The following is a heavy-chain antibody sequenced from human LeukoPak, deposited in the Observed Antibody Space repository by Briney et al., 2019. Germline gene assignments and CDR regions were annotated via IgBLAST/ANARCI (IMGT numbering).Heavy chain of an antibody. CDR1: GFTFSSYA. D-gene: IGHD2-2*01. CDR3: ARDLRRVVVVPAAMPLGY. Sequence: GGSLRLSCAASGFTFSSYAMSWVRQAPGKGLEWVSAISGSGGSTYYADSVKGRFTISRDNSKNTLYLQMNSLRAEDTAVYYCARDLRRVVVVPAAMPLGYWGQGTLVTVSS. J-gene: IGHJ4*02. V-gene: IGHV3-23*01. CDR2: ISGSGGST.